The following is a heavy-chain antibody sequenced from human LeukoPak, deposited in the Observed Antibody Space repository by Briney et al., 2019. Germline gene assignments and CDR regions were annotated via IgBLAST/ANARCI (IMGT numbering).Heavy chain of an antibody. CDR1: GGTFSSYA. J-gene: IGHJ6*02. CDR3: ARHYSSGYYYVCYYYGMDV. V-gene: IGHV1-46*01. CDR2: INPSGGST. D-gene: IGHD3-22*01. Sequence: WASVKVSCKASGGTFSSYAISWVRQAPGQGLEWMGIINPSGGSTSYAQKFQGRVTMTRDTSTSTVYMELSGLRSEDTAVYYCARHYSSGYYYVCYYYGMDVWGQGTTVTVSS.